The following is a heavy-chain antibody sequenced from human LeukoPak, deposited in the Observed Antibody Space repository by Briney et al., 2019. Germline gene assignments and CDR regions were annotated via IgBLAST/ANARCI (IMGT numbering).Heavy chain of an antibody. Sequence: GASVKVSCKASGYTFTGYYMHWVRQAPGQGLEWMGWINPNSGGTNYAQKFQGRVTMTRDTSISTAYMELSSLRSEDTAVYYCASLYCSGGSCEFDYWGQGTLVTVSS. D-gene: IGHD2-15*01. J-gene: IGHJ4*02. V-gene: IGHV1-2*02. CDR1: GYTFTGYY. CDR2: INPNSGGT. CDR3: ASLYCSGGSCEFDY.